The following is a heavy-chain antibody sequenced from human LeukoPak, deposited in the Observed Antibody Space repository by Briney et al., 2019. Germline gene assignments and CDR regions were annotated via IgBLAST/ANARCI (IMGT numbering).Heavy chain of an antibody. CDR1: GGSISSGGYY. CDR3: AREGIARYWFDP. CDR2: IYYSGST. Sequence: SETLSLTCTVSGGSISSGGYYWSWIRQHPGKGLEWIGYIYYSGSTYYNPSLKSRVTISVDTSKNQFSLKLSSVTAADTAVYYCAREGIARYWFDPWGQGTLVTVSS. D-gene: IGHD6-13*01. J-gene: IGHJ5*02. V-gene: IGHV4-31*03.